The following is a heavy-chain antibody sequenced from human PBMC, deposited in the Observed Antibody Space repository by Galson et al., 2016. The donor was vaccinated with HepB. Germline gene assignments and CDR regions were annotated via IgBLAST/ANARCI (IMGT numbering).Heavy chain of an antibody. CDR1: GFTFNNFA. CDR3: ARPIVAASRHWYYFDS. V-gene: IGHV3-33*01. Sequence: SLRLSCAASGFTFNNFAMHWVRQAPGKGLEWVAVIWHDGSNEYYADSVEGRFTVSRDNSKNTLFLQMNSLRAEDTAVYYCARPIVAASRHWYYFDSWGQGALVTVSS. CDR2: IWHDGSNE. D-gene: IGHD1-26*01. J-gene: IGHJ4*02.